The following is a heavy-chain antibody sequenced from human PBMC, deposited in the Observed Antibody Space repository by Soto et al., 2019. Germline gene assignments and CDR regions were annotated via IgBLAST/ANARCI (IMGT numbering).Heavy chain of an antibody. CDR3: ATVGTGSYNWLDP. D-gene: IGHD1-26*01. J-gene: IGHJ5*02. CDR1: GFTFSSYA. Sequence: GGSLRLSCAASGFTFSSYAMSWVRQAPGKGLEWVSRINGSGSSTNYADSVRGRFTISRDNAKNTLFLQMNGLRAEDTAVYYCATVGTGSYNWLDPWGQGTLVTVSS. CDR2: INGSGSST. V-gene: IGHV3-23*01.